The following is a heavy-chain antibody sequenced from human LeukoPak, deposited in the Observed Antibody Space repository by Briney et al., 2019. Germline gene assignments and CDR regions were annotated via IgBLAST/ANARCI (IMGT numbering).Heavy chain of an antibody. CDR3: ASPGWELKGFDY. CDR2: INTDGSST. D-gene: IGHD1-26*01. CDR1: GFTFSSYW. V-gene: IGHV3-74*01. J-gene: IGHJ4*02. Sequence: PGGSLRLSCAASGFTFSSYWMHWVRQAPGKGLVWVSRINTDGSSTSYADSVKGRFTISRDNAKNTLYLQMNSLRAEDTAVYYCASPGWELKGFDYWGQGTLVTVSS.